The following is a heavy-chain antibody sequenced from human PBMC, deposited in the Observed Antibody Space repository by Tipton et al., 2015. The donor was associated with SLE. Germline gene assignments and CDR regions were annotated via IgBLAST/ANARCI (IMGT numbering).Heavy chain of an antibody. V-gene: IGHV4-4*07. CDR3: AGGGGATMGGYAFEI. J-gene: IGHJ3*02. CDR1: GDSINSHY. Sequence: TLSLTCTVSGDSINSHYWGWSRQPAGKGLQWIGRIYPSGSINYNPSLKSRVTMSVDTSKNQFSLRLNSVTAADTALYYCAGGGGATMGGYAFEIWGQGTMVTVSS. CDR2: IYPSGSI. D-gene: IGHD1-26*01.